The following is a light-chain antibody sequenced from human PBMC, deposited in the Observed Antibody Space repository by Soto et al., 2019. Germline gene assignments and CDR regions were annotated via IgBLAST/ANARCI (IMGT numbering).Light chain of an antibody. V-gene: IGKV3-15*01. Sequence: EIVVTQSPATLSVSPGERATLSCRASHSISTNLAWYQQRPGQAPRLLIYRASTRATGVPARFSGSGSGTEFTLTISSLQSEDFAVYYCQHYDNTPPSVTFGPGTKVDIK. CDR2: RAS. CDR1: HSISTN. CDR3: QHYDNTPPSVT. J-gene: IGKJ3*01.